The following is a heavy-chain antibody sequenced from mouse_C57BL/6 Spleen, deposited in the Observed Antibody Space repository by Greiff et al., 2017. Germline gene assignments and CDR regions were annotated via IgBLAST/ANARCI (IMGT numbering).Heavy chain of an antibody. J-gene: IGHJ2*01. V-gene: IGHV1-7*01. CDR2: INPSSGYT. CDR1: GYTFTSYW. CDR3: ARMGTAQAVYFDY. D-gene: IGHD3-2*02. Sequence: QVQLKQSGAELAKPGASVKLSCKASGYTFTSYWMHWVKQSPGQGLEWIGYINPSSGYTKYNQKFKDKATLTADKSSSTAYMQLSSLTYEDSAVYYCARMGTAQAVYFDYWGQGTTLTVSS.